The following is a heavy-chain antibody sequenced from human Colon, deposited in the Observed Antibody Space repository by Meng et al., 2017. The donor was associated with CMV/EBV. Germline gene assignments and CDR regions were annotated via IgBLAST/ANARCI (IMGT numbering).Heavy chain of an antibody. CDR3: AKLSLGSSWAFDY. J-gene: IGHJ4*02. Sequence: GGSLRLSCAASGFTFSSYWMSWVRQAPGKGLEWVSVIYSGDDRTQYGDSVKGRFTISRDNSKNTLYLQMNSLRAEDTAVYYCAKLSLGSSWAFDYWGQGTLVTVSS. CDR1: GFTFSSYW. D-gene: IGHD6-13*01. CDR2: IYSGDDRT. V-gene: IGHV3-23*03.